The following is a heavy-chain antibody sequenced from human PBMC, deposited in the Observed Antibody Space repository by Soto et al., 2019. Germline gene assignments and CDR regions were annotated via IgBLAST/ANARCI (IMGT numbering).Heavy chain of an antibody. CDR1: GGSISSYY. CDR2: IYYSGST. V-gene: IGHV4-59*08. D-gene: IGHD5-12*01. CDR3: ARLKRGYSGYDYHYYYMDV. Sequence: QVQLQESGPGLVKPSETLSLTCTVSGGSISSYYWSWIRQPPGKGLEWIGYIYYSGSTNYNPSLKNRVTNSVDTAKNQFSLKLSSVTAADTAMYYCARLKRGYSGYDYHYYYMDVWGKGTTVTVSS. J-gene: IGHJ6*03.